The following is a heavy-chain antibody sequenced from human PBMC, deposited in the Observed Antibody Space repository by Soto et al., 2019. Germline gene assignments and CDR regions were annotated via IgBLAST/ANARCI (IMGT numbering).Heavy chain of an antibody. CDR1: GFTFNNYW. Sequence: EVQLVESGGGLVQPGGSLRLSCVASGFTFNNYWMTWVRQAPGKGLEWVANIKQDGSQTYYVDSMNSRFTISRDNAKNSLYLQMSSLRDEDTAVYYCARDSGSTYYYDGSYYAYEAFDVWGQGTMVTVSS. CDR2: IKQDGSQT. CDR3: ARDSGSTYYYDGSYYAYEAFDV. J-gene: IGHJ3*01. D-gene: IGHD3-22*01. V-gene: IGHV3-7*01.